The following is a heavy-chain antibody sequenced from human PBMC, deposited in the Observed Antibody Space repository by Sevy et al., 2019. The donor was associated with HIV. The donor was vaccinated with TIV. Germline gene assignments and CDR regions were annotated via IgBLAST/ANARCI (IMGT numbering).Heavy chain of an antibody. V-gene: IGHV3-30*18. CDR2: ISYDGSNK. CDR3: AKDGRGYSYGYYRSYYYYGMDV. J-gene: IGHJ6*02. D-gene: IGHD5-18*01. CDR1: GFTFSSYG. Sequence: GGSLRLSCAASGFTFSSYGMHWVRQAPGKGLEWVAVISYDGSNKYYADSVKGRFTISRDNSKNTPYLQMNSLRAEDTAVYYCAKDGRGYSYGYYRSYYYYGMDVWGQGTTVTVSS.